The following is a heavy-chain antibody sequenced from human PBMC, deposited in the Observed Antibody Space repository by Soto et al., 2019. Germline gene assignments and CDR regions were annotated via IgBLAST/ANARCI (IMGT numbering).Heavy chain of an antibody. Sequence: PGGSLRLSCAASGFTFSSYWMRWVRQAPGKXLEWVANIKQDGSEKYYVDSVKGRFTISRDNAKNSLYLQMNSLRAEDTAVYYCARDTYSSGWYQGYYYGVDVWGQGTTVTVSS. CDR3: ARDTYSSGWYQGYYYGVDV. V-gene: IGHV3-7*03. CDR2: IKQDGSEK. D-gene: IGHD6-19*01. CDR1: GFTFSSYW. J-gene: IGHJ6*02.